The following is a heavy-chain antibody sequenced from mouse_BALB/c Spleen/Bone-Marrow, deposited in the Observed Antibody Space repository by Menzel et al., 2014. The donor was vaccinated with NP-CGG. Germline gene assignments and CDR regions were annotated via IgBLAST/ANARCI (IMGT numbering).Heavy chain of an antibody. CDR2: INGGSNTI. CDR1: GFTFSSFG. V-gene: IGHV5-17*02. CDR3: ARGTTALRYFDV. Sequence: EVHLVESGGGLAQPGGSRNLSCAASGFTFSSFGMHWIRQAPEKGLEWVAYINGGSNTIYYADTAKGRFTISRDNPKNTLFLQMTSLRSEDTAMYFCARGTTALRYFDVWGAGTTVTVSS. J-gene: IGHJ1*01. D-gene: IGHD1-2*01.